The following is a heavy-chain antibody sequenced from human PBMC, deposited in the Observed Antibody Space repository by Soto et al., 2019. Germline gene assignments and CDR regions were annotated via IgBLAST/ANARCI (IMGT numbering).Heavy chain of an antibody. D-gene: IGHD3-10*01. V-gene: IGHV1-24*01. J-gene: IGHJ4*02. CDR3: ATGYGSGSYYNGYYFDY. CDR2: FDPEDGET. Sequence: GASVKVSCKASGYTLTELSMHWVRQAPGKGLEWMGGFDPEDGETIYAQKFQGRVTMTEDTSTDTAYMELSSLRSEDTAVYYCATGYGSGSYYNGYYFDYWGQGTLVTVPS. CDR1: GYTLTELS.